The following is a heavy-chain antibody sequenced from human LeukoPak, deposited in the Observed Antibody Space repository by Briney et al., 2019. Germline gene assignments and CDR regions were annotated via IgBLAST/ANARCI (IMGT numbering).Heavy chain of an antibody. CDR1: GFTFSNAW. CDR3: TTDQGGDYGDYYFDY. D-gene: IGHD4-17*01. V-gene: IGHV3-15*01. Sequence: PGGSLRLSCAASGFTFSNAWMSWVRQAPGKGLEWVGRIKSKTDGGTTDYAAPVKGRFTISRDDSKNTLYLQMNSLKTEDTAVYYCTTDQGGDYGDYYFDYWGQGTLVTVSS. CDR2: IKSKTDGGTT. J-gene: IGHJ4*02.